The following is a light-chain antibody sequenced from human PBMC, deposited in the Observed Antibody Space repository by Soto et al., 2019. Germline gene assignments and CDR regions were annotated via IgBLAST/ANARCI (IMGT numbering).Light chain of an antibody. J-gene: IGLJ1*01. CDR2: EVS. CDR3: SSYAGSNNFGV. Sequence: QSALTQPPSASGSPGQSVTISCTGTRSDVGGYNYVSWYQQHPGKAPKLVIYEVSKRPSGVPDRFSGSKSGNTASLTVSGLQAEDEADDYCSSYAGSNNFGVFGTGTKVTVL. CDR1: RSDVGGYNY. V-gene: IGLV2-8*01.